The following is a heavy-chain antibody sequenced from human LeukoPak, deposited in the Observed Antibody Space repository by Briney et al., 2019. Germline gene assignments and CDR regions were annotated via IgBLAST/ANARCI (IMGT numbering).Heavy chain of an antibody. CDR3: AKSYYDFWSGYPVAYAFDI. J-gene: IGHJ3*02. CDR1: GVTFSSYT. Sequence: GGTLRLSCAASGVTFSSYTMSWVRQAPGTGLEWVSAISGSGGSTYYADIVKGRFTISRDNSKDTLYLQMNSLIAEDTAVDYGAKSYYDFWSGYPVAYAFDIWGQGTMVTVSS. CDR2: ISGSGGST. V-gene: IGHV3-23*01. D-gene: IGHD3-3*01.